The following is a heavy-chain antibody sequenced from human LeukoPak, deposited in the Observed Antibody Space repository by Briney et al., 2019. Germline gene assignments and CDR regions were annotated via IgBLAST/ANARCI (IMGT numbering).Heavy chain of an antibody. CDR1: GYTFTSYG. D-gene: IGHD3-10*01. V-gene: IGHV1-18*01. Sequence: GASVKVSCKASGYTFTSYGISWVRQAPGQGLEWMGWISVYNGNTNYAQKLQGRVAMTTDTSTSTAYMELRSLISDDTALYYCARESYNSGSYYNDYWGQGTLVTVSS. CDR2: ISVYNGNT. CDR3: ARESYNSGSYYNDY. J-gene: IGHJ4*02.